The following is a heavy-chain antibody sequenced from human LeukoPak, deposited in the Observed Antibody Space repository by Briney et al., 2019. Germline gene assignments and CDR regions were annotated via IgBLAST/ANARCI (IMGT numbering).Heavy chain of an antibody. CDR1: GGSFSGYY. CDR2: ISSSGSTI. V-gene: IGHV3-11*04. CDR3: VRNTGSYYFDY. J-gene: IGHJ4*02. D-gene: IGHD7-27*01. Sequence: LSLTCAVYGGSFSGYYWSWIRQPPGKGLEWVSYISSSGSTIYYADSVKGRFTISRDNAKNSLYLQMNSLRAEDTAVYYCVRNTGSYYFDYWGQGTLVTVSS.